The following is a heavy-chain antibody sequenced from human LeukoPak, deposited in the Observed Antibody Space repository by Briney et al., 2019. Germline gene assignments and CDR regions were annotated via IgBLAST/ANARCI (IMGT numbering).Heavy chain of an antibody. CDR2: INHSGST. CDR1: GGSFSGYY. D-gene: IGHD3-10*01. CDR3: ARISRILVRGNFDY. V-gene: IGHV4-34*01. Sequence: PSETLSLTCAVYGGSFSGYYWSWIRQPPGKGLEWIGEINHSGSTNYNPSLKSRVTISVDTSKNQFSLKLSSVTAADTAVYYCARISRILVRGNFDYWGQGTLVTVSS. J-gene: IGHJ4*02.